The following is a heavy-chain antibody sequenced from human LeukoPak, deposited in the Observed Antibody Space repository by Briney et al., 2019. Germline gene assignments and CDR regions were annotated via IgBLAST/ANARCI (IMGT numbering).Heavy chain of an antibody. CDR3: AREREYSYGYDY. V-gene: IGHV4-59*12. CDR1: GGSISSYY. CDR2: IYYSGST. D-gene: IGHD5-18*01. J-gene: IGHJ4*02. Sequence: SETLSLTCTVSGGSISSYYWSWIRQPPGKGLEWIGYIYYSGSTNYNPSLKSRVTISVDTSKNQFSLELSSVTAADTAVYYCAREREYSYGYDYWGQGTLVTVSS.